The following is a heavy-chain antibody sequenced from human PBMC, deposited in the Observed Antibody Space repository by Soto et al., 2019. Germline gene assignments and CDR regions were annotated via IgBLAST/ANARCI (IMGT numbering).Heavy chain of an antibody. Sequence: GESLKISCKGSGYSFTSYWIGWVRQMPGKGLEWMGIIYPGDSDTRYSPSFQGQVTISADKSISTAYLQWSSLKASDTAMYYCARHYKYSSSRDTGIYYGMDVWGQGTTVTAP. J-gene: IGHJ6*02. V-gene: IGHV5-51*01. CDR2: IYPGDSDT. CDR3: ARHYKYSSSRDTGIYYGMDV. CDR1: GYSFTSYW. D-gene: IGHD6-6*01.